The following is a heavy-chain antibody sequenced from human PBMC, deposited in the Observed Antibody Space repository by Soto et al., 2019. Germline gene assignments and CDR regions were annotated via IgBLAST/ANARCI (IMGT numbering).Heavy chain of an antibody. D-gene: IGHD5-18*01. Sequence: PGESLKISCKGSGYSFTSYWIVWVRQMPGKGLEWMGIIYPGDSDTRYSPSFQGQVTISADKSISTAYLQLSSLKASDTAMYYCARLNTAMVTLNYYYGMDVWGQGTTVTVSS. CDR2: IYPGDSDT. V-gene: IGHV5-51*01. J-gene: IGHJ6*02. CDR3: ARLNTAMVTLNYYYGMDV. CDR1: GYSFTSYW.